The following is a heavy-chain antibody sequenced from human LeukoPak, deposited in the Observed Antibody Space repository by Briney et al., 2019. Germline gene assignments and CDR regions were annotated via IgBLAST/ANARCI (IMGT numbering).Heavy chain of an antibody. CDR1: GGTFSSYA. Sequence: SVKVSCKASGGTFSSYAISWVRQAPGQGLEWMGRIIPIFGTANYAQKFQGRVTITRNTSISTAYMELSSLRSEDTAVYYCARGRRTYYDFWSAKYYFDYWGQGTLVTVSS. CDR3: ARGRRTYYDFWSAKYYFDY. CDR2: IIPIFGTA. J-gene: IGHJ4*02. V-gene: IGHV1-69*05. D-gene: IGHD3-3*01.